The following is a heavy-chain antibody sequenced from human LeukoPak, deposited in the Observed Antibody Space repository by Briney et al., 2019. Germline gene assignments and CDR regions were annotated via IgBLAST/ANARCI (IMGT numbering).Heavy chain of an antibody. CDR3: TRPGYSSSWYGGADY. CDR2: IYYSGNT. J-gene: IGHJ4*02. Sequence: SETLSLTCTVSGGSISSSSYYWGWIRQPPGKGLEWIGSIYYSGNTYYSPSLKSRVTISVDTSKNQFSLKLSSVTAADTAVYYCTRPGYSSSWYGGADYWGQGTLVTVSS. CDR1: GGSISSSSYY. D-gene: IGHD6-13*01. V-gene: IGHV4-39*07.